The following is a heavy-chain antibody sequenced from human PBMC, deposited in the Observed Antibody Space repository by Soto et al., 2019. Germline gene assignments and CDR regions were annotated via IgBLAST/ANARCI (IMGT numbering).Heavy chain of an antibody. V-gene: IGHV1-46*01. D-gene: IGHD4-17*01. CDR2: INPSGGST. CDR1: GYTFTSYY. CDR3: AHRPYGDYPIDY. J-gene: IGHJ4*02. Sequence: ASVKLSCKASGYTFTSYYMHWVRQAPGQGLEWMGIINPSGGSTSYAQKFQGRLTITKDTSKNQVVLTMTNMDPVDTGTYYCAHRPYGDYPIDYWGQGTLVTVSS.